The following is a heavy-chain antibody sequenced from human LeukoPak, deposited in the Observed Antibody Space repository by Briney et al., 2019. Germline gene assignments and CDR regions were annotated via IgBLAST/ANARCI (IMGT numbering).Heavy chain of an antibody. D-gene: IGHD2-15*01. Sequence: ASVKVSCKTFGYTFTGYFMHWVRQAPGQGLEWMGRINPNTGGTKYTQNLQGRVTMTRDTSISTAYMELSRLRSDDTALYYCAIAGGGSDAFDIWGHGTMVTVS. V-gene: IGHV1-2*06. CDR2: INPNTGGT. CDR1: GYTFTGYF. CDR3: AIAGGGSDAFDI. J-gene: IGHJ3*02.